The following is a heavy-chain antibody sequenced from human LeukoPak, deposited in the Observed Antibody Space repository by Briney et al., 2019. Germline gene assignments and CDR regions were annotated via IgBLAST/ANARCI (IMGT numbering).Heavy chain of an antibody. CDR1: RYTLTQLS. Sequence: ASVKVSCKVSRYTLTQLSMHGVRQAPGKGLEGMGGFDPEDGETIYAQKFQGRVTMTEDTSTDTAHMELSSLRSEDTAVYYCATDTVPAAMDYWGQGTLVTVSS. CDR3: ATDTVPAAMDY. J-gene: IGHJ4*02. D-gene: IGHD2-2*01. V-gene: IGHV1-24*01. CDR2: FDPEDGET.